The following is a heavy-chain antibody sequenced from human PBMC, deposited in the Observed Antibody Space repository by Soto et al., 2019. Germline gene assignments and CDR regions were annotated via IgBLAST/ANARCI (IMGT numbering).Heavy chain of an antibody. D-gene: IGHD4-17*01. Sequence: QVQLVESGGGVVQPGRSLRLSCAASGFTFSSYGMHWVRQAPGKGLEWVAVIWYDGSNKYYADSVKGRFTISRDNSKNTLYLKMNSLRAEDTAVYYCARDSARNDCGDYEGEYFQHWGQGTLVTVSS. CDR2: IWYDGSNK. J-gene: IGHJ1*01. CDR1: GFTFSSYG. V-gene: IGHV3-33*01. CDR3: ARDSARNDCGDYEGEYFQH.